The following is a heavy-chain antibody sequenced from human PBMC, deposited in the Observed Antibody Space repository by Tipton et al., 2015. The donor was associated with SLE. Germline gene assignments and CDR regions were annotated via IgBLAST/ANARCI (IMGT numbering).Heavy chain of an antibody. D-gene: IGHD6-6*01. Sequence: SLRLSCAASGFTFDDYAMHWVRQAPGKGLEWVSGISWNSGSIGYADSVKGRFTISRDNAKNSLYLQMNSLRAEDTALYYCAKVPGYSSSSAYWGQGTLVTVSS. V-gene: IGHV3-9*01. CDR1: GFTFDDYA. J-gene: IGHJ4*02. CDR2: ISWNSGSI. CDR3: AKVPGYSSSSAY.